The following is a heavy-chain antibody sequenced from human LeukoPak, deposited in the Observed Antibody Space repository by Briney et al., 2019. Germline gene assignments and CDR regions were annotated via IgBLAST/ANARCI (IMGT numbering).Heavy chain of an antibody. V-gene: IGHV3-11*04. D-gene: IGHD3-10*02. Sequence: GGSLRLSCAAWGLTFSNCYTSSIRQSRREGMEWVSYISSSGSTTYYADSVKGRFTISRDNAKNSLYLQMNSLRAEDTAVYYCAELGITMIGGVWGKGTTVTISS. CDR1: GLTFSNCY. J-gene: IGHJ6*04. CDR2: ISSSGSTT. CDR3: AELGITMIGGV.